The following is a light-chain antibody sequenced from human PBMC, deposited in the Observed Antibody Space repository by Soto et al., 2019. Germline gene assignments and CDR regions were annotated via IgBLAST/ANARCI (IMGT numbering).Light chain of an antibody. V-gene: IGKV1-5*03. CDR1: QSISSW. J-gene: IGKJ4*01. Sequence: DIQMTQSPSTLSASVEDRVTITCRASQSISSWLAWYQQKPRQAPNLLIYKASSLESGVPSRFSGSGSGTEFTLTISSLQPDDFATYYCQQYDSYPLTFVGGTKVEIK. CDR3: QQYDSYPLT. CDR2: KAS.